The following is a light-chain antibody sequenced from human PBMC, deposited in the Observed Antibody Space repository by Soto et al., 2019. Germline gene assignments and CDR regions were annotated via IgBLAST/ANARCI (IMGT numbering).Light chain of an antibody. Sequence: ENVKTPYARSVSVSPGSRWTPSQRDSQSVSSSYLGWYQQKPGQAPRLLIYSASSRATGIPDRFSGSGSGTDFPLTISSWEPEEFAVYYCQQCGTSPRTLGEGTKVDIK. CDR1: QSVSSSY. CDR3: QQCGTSPRT. V-gene: IGKV3-20*01. J-gene: IGKJ1*01. CDR2: SAS.